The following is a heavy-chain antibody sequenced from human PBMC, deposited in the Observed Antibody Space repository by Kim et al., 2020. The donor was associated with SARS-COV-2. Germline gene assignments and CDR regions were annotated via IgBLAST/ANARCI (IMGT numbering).Heavy chain of an antibody. J-gene: IGHJ4*02. Sequence: GGSLRLSCTASGFTFGDYGMSWFRQAPGKGLEWVGFIRSKAYGGTAEYAASVKGRFTISRDDSKSIAYLQMNSLKTEDTALYYCTRRLLLPDYWGQGTLVTVSS. CDR1: GFTFGDYG. CDR3: TRRLLLPDY. D-gene: IGHD3-22*01. CDR2: IRSKAYGGTA. V-gene: IGHV3-49*03.